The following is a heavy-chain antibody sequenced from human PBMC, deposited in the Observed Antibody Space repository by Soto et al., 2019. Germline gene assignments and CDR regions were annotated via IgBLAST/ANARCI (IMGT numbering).Heavy chain of an antibody. J-gene: IGHJ6*03. Sequence: GGLLRVPWGAAWGTFGGHGRNCVRQAPGKGREWVSYISSSSSTIYYADAVKGRFTISRDNAKNSLYLQMNSLRAEDTAVYYCARGISTVSYYYYMDVWGKGTTVTVSS. CDR2: ISSSSSTI. V-gene: IGHV3-48*01. D-gene: IGHD4-17*01. CDR3: ARGISTVSYYYYMDV. CDR1: WGTFGGHG.